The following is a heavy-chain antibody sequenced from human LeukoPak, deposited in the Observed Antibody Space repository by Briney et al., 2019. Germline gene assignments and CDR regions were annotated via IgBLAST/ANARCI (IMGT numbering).Heavy chain of an antibody. D-gene: IGHD2-2*01. J-gene: IGHJ4*02. Sequence: GGALLLSSAASGFTFSSYAMSWVRRAPGRGLEWVSAIIGSGGSTYYADSVKGRFTISRDNSKNTLYLQMNSLRAEDTAVYYCAKGVYCSSTSCLVYFDYWGQGTLVTVSS. V-gene: IGHV3-23*01. CDR3: AKGVYCSSTSCLVYFDY. CDR1: GFTFSSYA. CDR2: IIGSGGST.